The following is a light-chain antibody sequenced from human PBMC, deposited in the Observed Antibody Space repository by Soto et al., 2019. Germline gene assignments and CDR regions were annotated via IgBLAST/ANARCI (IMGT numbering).Light chain of an antibody. CDR2: DVS. CDR1: SSDFGGDDF. J-gene: IGLJ1*01. CDR3: CSYAGSYTLYV. Sequence: ALTQPRSVSGSPGQSVTISCTGTSSDFGGDDFVSWYQHHPAKAPKLMIYDVSKRPSGVPDRFSGSKSGNTASLTISGLQAEDEADYYCCSYAGSYTLYVFGTGTKVTVL. V-gene: IGLV2-11*01.